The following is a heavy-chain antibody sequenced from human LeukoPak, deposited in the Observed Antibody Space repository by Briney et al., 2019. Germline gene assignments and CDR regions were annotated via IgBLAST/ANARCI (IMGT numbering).Heavy chain of an antibody. V-gene: IGHV1-18*01. CDR3: AREGSGSYYPYNWFDP. J-gene: IGHJ5*02. D-gene: IGHD3-10*01. Sequence: ASVKVSCKASGYTFNTYGITWVRQAPGQGLEWMGWISGYNGKTKYAQKLQDRVTMTTDTSTTTAYMELRSLRSDDTAVYYCAREGSGSYYPYNWFDPWGQGTLVTVSS. CDR2: ISGYNGKT. CDR1: GYTFNTYG.